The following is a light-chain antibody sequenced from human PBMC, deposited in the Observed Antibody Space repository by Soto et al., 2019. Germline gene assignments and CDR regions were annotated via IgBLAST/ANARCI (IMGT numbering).Light chain of an antibody. CDR1: QSIRTW. V-gene: IGKV1-5*03. J-gene: IGKJ2*01. CDR3: QQYNDSFPYT. CDR2: KAS. Sequence: DIPLTQSPSTLSASIGDRVTITCRASQSIRTWLAWYQQKPGTAPKLLIYKASTLEGGVPSRFSGSRSGTEFTLTVSSLQPDDFATYYCQQYNDSFPYTFGQGTKLEIK.